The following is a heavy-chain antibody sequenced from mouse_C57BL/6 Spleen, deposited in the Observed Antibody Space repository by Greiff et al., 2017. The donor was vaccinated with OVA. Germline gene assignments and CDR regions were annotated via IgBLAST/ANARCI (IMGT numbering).Heavy chain of an antibody. V-gene: IGHV1-26*01. Sequence: EVQLQQSGPELVKPGASVKISCKASGYTFTDYYMNWVKQSHGKSLEWIGDINPNNGGTSYNQKFKGKATLTVDKSSSTAYMELRSLTSEDSAVYYCATNLYYGNYEESYWGQGTTLTVSS. CDR3: ATNLYYGNYEESY. CDR1: GYTFTDYY. D-gene: IGHD2-1*01. J-gene: IGHJ2*01. CDR2: INPNNGGT.